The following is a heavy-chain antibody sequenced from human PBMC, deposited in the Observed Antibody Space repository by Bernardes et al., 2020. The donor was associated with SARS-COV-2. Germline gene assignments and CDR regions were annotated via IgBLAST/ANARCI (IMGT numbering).Heavy chain of an antibody. CDR3: ARGLHLGELTDD. CDR1: GYTFRTFG. J-gene: IGHJ4*01. CDR2: INAYTGNT. Sequence: ASVKVSCKASGYTFRTFGITWVRQAPGQGLEWMGRINAYTGNTDYAQKFQGRVTLNTDTSTNTAYMEMRSLRSDETAVYYCARGLHLGELTDDWGHGTMVTVSS. V-gene: IGHV1-18*01. D-gene: IGHD3-16*01.